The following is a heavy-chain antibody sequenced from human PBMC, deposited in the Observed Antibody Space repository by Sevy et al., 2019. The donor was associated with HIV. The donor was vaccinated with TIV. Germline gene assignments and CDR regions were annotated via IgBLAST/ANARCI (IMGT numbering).Heavy chain of an antibody. CDR1: QFILRDYS. Sequence: GGSLRLSCAASQFILRDYSMNWVRQTPGKGLEWISYISSGSSYIRYADSVKGRFTISRDNAENSLYLQMNRLRAEDTGVYFCARDRDYYGSGTYDYWGQATLVTVSS. D-gene: IGHD3-10*01. CDR2: ISSGSSYI. V-gene: IGHV3-21*06. CDR3: ARDRDYYGSGTYDY. J-gene: IGHJ4*02.